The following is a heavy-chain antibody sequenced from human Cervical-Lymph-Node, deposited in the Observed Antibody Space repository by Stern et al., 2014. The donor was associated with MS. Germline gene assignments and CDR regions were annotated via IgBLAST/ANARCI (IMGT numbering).Heavy chain of an antibody. Sequence: EVQLVESGAEVKKPGESLKISCKASGYSFISYWIGWVRQMPGQGLEWMGVSYPDDSDTRYSPSFQGQITISADKSISTAYLQWNSLKASDTAVYYCARGWDVGDDYWGQGTLVTVSS. D-gene: IGHD1-26*01. CDR3: ARGWDVGDDY. CDR1: GYSFISYW. CDR2: SYPDDSDT. V-gene: IGHV5-51*01. J-gene: IGHJ4*02.